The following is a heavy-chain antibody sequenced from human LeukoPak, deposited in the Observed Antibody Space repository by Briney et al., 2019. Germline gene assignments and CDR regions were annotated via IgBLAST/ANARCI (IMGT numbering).Heavy chain of an antibody. CDR1: GFTFSSYS. Sequence: PGGSLRLSCAASGFTFSSYSMNWVRQAPGKGLEWVSSISSSSSCIYYADSVKGRFTISRDNAKNSLYLQMNSLRAEDTAVYYCARDPLDDFWSGYYTDYWGQGTLVTVSS. V-gene: IGHV3-21*01. D-gene: IGHD3-3*01. CDR2: ISSSSSCI. J-gene: IGHJ4*02. CDR3: ARDPLDDFWSGYYTDY.